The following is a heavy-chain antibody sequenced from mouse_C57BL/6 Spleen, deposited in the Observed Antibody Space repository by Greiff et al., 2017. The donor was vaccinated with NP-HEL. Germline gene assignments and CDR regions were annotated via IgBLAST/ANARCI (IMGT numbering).Heavy chain of an antibody. CDR3: ARVYDSYYYAMDY. D-gene: IGHD2-3*01. J-gene: IGHJ4*01. V-gene: IGHV3-6*01. CDR1: GYSITSGYY. Sequence: EVQRVESGPGLVKPSQSLSLTCSVTGYSITSGYYWNWIRQFPGNKLEWMGYISYDGSNNYNPSLKNRISITRDTSKNQFFLKLNSVTTEDTATYYCARVYDSYYYAMDYWGQGTSVTVSS. CDR2: ISYDGSN.